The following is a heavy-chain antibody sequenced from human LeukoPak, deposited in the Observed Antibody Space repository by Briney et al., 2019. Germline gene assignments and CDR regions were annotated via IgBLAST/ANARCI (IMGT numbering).Heavy chain of an antibody. D-gene: IGHD2-2*01. CDR3: ARAVVVPAAMEGTFDY. Sequence: PGGSLRLSCAVSGFTVSSNYMSWVRQAPGKGLEWVSVIYSGGSTYYADSVKGRFTISRDNSKNTLYLQMNSLRAEDTAVYYCARAVVVPAAMEGTFDYWGQGTLVTVSS. CDR2: IYSGGST. CDR1: GFTVSSNY. V-gene: IGHV3-66*02. J-gene: IGHJ4*02.